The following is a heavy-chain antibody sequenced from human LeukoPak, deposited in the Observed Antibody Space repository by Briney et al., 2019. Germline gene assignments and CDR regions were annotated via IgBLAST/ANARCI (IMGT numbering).Heavy chain of an antibody. J-gene: IGHJ4*02. CDR3: ATGPMLRRGLIYFDY. CDR1: GYTLTELS. CDR2: FDPEDGET. D-gene: IGHD2-15*01. V-gene: IGHV1-24*01. Sequence: ASVKVSCKVSGYTLTELSMHWVRQAPGKGLEWMGGFDPEDGETIYAQKFQGRVTMTEDTSTDTAYMELSSLRSEDTAVYYCATGPMLRRGLIYFDYWGQGTLVTVSS.